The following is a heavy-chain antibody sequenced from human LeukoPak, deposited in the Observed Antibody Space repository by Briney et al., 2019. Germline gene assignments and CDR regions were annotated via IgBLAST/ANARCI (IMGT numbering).Heavy chain of an antibody. D-gene: IGHD3-22*01. V-gene: IGHV3-11*04. CDR1: GFTFSDYY. CDR3: ARTESDYYDSSGYYYF. Sequence: GGSLRLSCAASGFTFSDYYMSWIRQAPGKGLEWVSYISSSGSTIYYADSVKGRFTISRDNAKNSLYLQMNSLRAEDTAAYYCARTESDYYDSSGYYYFWGQGTLVTVSS. J-gene: IGHJ4*02. CDR2: ISSSGSTI.